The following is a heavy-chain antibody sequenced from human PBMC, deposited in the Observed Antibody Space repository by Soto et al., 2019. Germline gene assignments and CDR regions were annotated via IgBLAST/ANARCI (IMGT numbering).Heavy chain of an antibody. CDR2: IHHSGNT. V-gene: IGHV4-30-4*08. CDR1: GDIIRDSGDQY. J-gene: IGHJ4*02. D-gene: IGHD3-9*01. Sequence: QVQLEESGPGLLRPAQSLSLTCTVSGDIIRDSGDQYWSWVRQPPGKGLQWLAYIHHSGNTYYSPSLKRRRSLFLDTSRNEFSLTLTSVTAADTAVYYCATLSRRLFDQYKIDFWGQGALVTVSS. CDR3: ATLSRRLFDQYKIDF.